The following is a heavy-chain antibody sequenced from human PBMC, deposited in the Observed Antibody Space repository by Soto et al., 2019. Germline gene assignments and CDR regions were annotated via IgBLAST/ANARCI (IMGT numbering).Heavy chain of an antibody. CDR1: GASSSSGDCY. CDR3: ARDDSTGGFDF. J-gene: IGHJ4*02. V-gene: IGHV4-61*08. CDR2: ISNSGST. D-gene: IGHD6-19*01. Sequence: PSETLSLTCTVAGASSSSGDCYWIRNRQPPGKGLEWLGYISNSGSTNYSPALRSRVTISADTSKNQFSLKLNAVTAADTAVYYCARDDSTGGFDFWGQGALVTVSS.